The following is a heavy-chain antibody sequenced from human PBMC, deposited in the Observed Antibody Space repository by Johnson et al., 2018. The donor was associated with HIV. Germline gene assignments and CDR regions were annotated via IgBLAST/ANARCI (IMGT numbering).Heavy chain of an antibody. D-gene: IGHD2-8*02. CDR2: INQDGSET. CDR1: GFSFTTI. V-gene: IGHV3-7*05. J-gene: IGHJ3*02. CDR3: ARDELYRRYALTAFDI. Sequence: VQLLESGGGVVQPGGSLRLSCVVSGFSFTTIMTWLRQAPGKGLEWVANINQDGSETSYVDSLKGRFTISRANAENSLYLQMNSLRVEDTAVYYCARDELYRRYALTAFDIWGQGTMVTVSS.